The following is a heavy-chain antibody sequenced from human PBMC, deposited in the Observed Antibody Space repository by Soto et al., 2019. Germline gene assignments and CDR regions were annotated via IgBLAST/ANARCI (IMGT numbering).Heavy chain of an antibody. D-gene: IGHD6-19*01. V-gene: IGHV3-23*01. CDR1: GFTFSSYA. CDR3: AKEGPSGWYYFDY. J-gene: IGHJ4*02. Sequence: HPGGSLRLSCAASGFTFSSYAMNWVRQAPGKGLEWVSTISGSGGSPYSADSVKGRFTISRDNSKNTLYLQMNSLRAEDTAIYYCAKEGPSGWYYFDYWGQGTLVTVSS. CDR2: ISGSGGSP.